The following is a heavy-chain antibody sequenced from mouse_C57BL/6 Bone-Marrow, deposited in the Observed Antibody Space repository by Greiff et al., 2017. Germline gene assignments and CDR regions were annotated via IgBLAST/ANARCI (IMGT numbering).Heavy chain of an antibody. CDR3: AREGGYYYGSSFYAMDY. CDR1: GYTFTSYW. J-gene: IGHJ4*01. V-gene: IGHV1-55*01. D-gene: IGHD1-1*01. Sequence: QVQLQQPGAELVKPGASVKMSCKASGYTFTSYWITWVKQRPGQGLEWIGDIYPGSGSTNYNEKFKSKATLTVDTSSSTAYMQLSSLTSEDSAVYYCAREGGYYYGSSFYAMDYWGQGTSVTVSS. CDR2: IYPGSGST.